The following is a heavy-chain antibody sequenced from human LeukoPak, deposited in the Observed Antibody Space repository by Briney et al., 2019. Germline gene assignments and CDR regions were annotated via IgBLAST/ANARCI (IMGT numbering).Heavy chain of an antibody. CDR3: ARDSSVIRYFDWLLSYDAFDI. Sequence: ASVKVSCKASGYTFTSYAMNWVRQAPGQGLEWMGWINPNSGGTNYAQKFQGRVTMTRDTSISTAYMELSRLRSDDTAVYYCARDSSVIRYFDWLLSYDAFDIWGQGTMVTVSS. D-gene: IGHD3-9*01. V-gene: IGHV1-2*02. J-gene: IGHJ3*02. CDR2: INPNSGGT. CDR1: GYTFTSYA.